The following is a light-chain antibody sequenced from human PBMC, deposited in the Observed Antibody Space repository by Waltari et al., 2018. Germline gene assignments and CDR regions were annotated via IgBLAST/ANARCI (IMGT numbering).Light chain of an antibody. CDR1: QSVSSN. Sequence: EIVMTQSPATLSVSPGERATLSCRARQSVSSNLAWSQQKPGQAPRLLIYGASTRATGIPARFSGSGSGTEFTLTISSMQSEDFAVYYCQQYNNWPPWTFGQGTKVEIK. V-gene: IGKV3-15*01. CDR3: QQYNNWPPWT. CDR2: GAS. J-gene: IGKJ1*01.